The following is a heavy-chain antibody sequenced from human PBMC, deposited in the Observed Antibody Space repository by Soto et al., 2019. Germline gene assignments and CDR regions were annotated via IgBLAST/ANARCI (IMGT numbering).Heavy chain of an antibody. D-gene: IGHD2-21*01. J-gene: IGHJ6*02. CDR3: ARGGDGYNLDYYYGMDV. CDR2: IIPIFGTA. Sequence: SVKVSCKASGGTFSSYAISWVRQAPGQGLEWMGGIIPIFGTANYAQKLQGRVTITADKSTSTAYMELSSLRSEDTAVYYCARGGDGYNLDYYYGMDVWGQGTTVTVSS. CDR1: GGTFSSYA. V-gene: IGHV1-69*06.